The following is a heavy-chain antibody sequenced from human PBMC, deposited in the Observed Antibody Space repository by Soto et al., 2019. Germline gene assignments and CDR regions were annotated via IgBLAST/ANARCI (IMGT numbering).Heavy chain of an antibody. CDR1: GFTFSSYA. J-gene: IGHJ6*03. CDR2: ISYDGSNK. V-gene: IGHV3-30-3*01. Sequence: PGGSLRLSCAASGFTFSSYAMHWVRQAPGKGLEWVAVISYDGSNKYYADSVKGRFTISRDNSKNTLYLQMNSLRAEDTAVYYCARGGDYDILSGYYSYYSYYMDVWGKGTTVTVSS. D-gene: IGHD3-9*01. CDR3: ARGGDYDILSGYYSYYSYYMDV.